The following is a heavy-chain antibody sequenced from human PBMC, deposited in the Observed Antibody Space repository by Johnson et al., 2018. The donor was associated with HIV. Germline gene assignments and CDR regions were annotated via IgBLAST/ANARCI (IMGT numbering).Heavy chain of an antibody. D-gene: IGHD1-26*01. J-gene: IGHJ3*02. CDR1: GFTVSSNY. V-gene: IGHV3-30*02. Sequence: QVQLVESGGGLVQPGGSLRLSCAASGFTVSSNYMSWVRQAPGKGLEWVSFIRYDGGNKSYGDSVKGRFTISRDNSKNMLYLQMTSLRAEDTAVYFCAKDRGEWELRMDAFDIWDQGTMVTVSS. CDR2: IRYDGGNK. CDR3: AKDRGEWELRMDAFDI.